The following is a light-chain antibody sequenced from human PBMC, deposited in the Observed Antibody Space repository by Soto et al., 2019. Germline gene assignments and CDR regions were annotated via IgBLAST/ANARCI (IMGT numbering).Light chain of an antibody. V-gene: IGKV1-5*01. CDR1: QSISTW. J-gene: IGKJ2*01. CDR2: AAS. Sequence: DIQMTQSPSTLSASVGDRVTITCRASQSISTWLAWYQQKPGKAPNLLIYAASSLQSGVPSRFSGSGSGTELTLTITSLQADDFATYYCQQYDIHSTFGQGTKLEIK. CDR3: QQYDIHST.